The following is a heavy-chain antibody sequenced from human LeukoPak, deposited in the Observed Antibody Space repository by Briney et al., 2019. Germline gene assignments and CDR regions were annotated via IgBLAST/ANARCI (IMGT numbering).Heavy chain of an antibody. J-gene: IGHJ4*02. CDR3: ARGMLNIF. Sequence: GGSLRLSCAASGFAFSTYEMNWVRQAPGKGLEWISYISRSGSITNYADSVKGRFTISRDDDRNSLTLEMSGLRVEDSAVYFCARGMLNIFWGQGTRVAVSS. D-gene: IGHD2/OR15-2a*01. V-gene: IGHV3-48*03. CDR1: GFAFSTYE. CDR2: ISRSGSIT.